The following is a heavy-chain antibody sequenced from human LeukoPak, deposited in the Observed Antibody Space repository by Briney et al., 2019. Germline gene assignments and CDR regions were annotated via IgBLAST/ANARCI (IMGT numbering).Heavy chain of an antibody. D-gene: IGHD5-12*01. CDR1: GRSLSSYY. Sequence: PSETLSLTCTVSGRSLSSYYWSWIRQPPGKGLEWIGYIYYSGSTNYNTSLKSRVTISVDTSKNQFSLKLSSVTAADTAVYYCARDSGPNYYYYYGMDVWGQGTTVTVSS. CDR3: ARDSGPNYYYYYGMDV. V-gene: IGHV4-59*01. J-gene: IGHJ6*02. CDR2: IYYSGST.